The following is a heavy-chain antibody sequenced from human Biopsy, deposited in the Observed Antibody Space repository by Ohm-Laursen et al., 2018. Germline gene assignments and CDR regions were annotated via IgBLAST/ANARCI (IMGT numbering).Heavy chain of an antibody. D-gene: IGHD3-3*01. Sequence: SVKVSCKASGYTFTGDYIHWVRQAPGQGLEWMGWIDPKTGSTEYAQKFRGRVTMTRDTSISTMYMDLSSLRSDDTAVYYCAKDLLEWSVPSWGQGTLVTVSS. J-gene: IGHJ4*02. V-gene: IGHV1-2*02. CDR3: AKDLLEWSVPS. CDR1: GYTFTGDY. CDR2: IDPKTGST.